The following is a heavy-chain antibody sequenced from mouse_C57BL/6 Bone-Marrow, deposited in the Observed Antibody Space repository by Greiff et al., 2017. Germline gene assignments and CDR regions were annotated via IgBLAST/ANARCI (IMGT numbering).Heavy chain of an antibody. CDR3: ARRWLLGAMDY. J-gene: IGHJ4*01. Sequence: EVKVEESGGGLVKPGGSLKLSCAASGFTFSDYGMHWVRKAPEKGLEWVAYISSGSSTIYYADTVKGRFTISRDNAKNTLFLQMTSLRSEDTAMYYCARRWLLGAMDYWGQGTSVTVSS. CDR2: ISSGSSTI. CDR1: GFTFSDYG. D-gene: IGHD2-3*01. V-gene: IGHV5-17*01.